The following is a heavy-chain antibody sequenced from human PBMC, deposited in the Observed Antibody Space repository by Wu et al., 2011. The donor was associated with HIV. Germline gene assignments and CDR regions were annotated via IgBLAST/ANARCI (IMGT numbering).Heavy chain of an antibody. CDR3: AGPRGYSYGSFDY. CDR2: IIPILEKP. J-gene: IGHJ4*02. V-gene: IGHV1-69*15. CDR1: GGSFRTFA. D-gene: IGHD5-18*01. Sequence: QVQLVQSGAEVKKPGSSVKVSCKASGGSFRTFAINWVRQAPGEGLEWMGRIIPILEKPKYAQKYQGRVAITADESTSTAYMELSSLGSEDTAVYYCAGPRGYSYGSFDYWGQGTLVIVSS.